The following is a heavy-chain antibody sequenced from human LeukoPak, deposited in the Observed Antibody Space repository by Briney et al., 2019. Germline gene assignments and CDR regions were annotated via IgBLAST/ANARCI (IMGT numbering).Heavy chain of an antibody. Sequence: SVKVSCKASGGTFSSYAISWVRQAPGQGLEWMGGIIPIFGTANYAQKFQGRVTITADESTSTAYMELSSLRSEDTAVYYCARVGSLSISYYYYYMDVWGKGTTVTVSS. CDR1: GGTFSSYA. V-gene: IGHV1-69*13. J-gene: IGHJ6*03. CDR2: IIPIFGTA. D-gene: IGHD6-6*01. CDR3: ARVGSLSISYYYYYMDV.